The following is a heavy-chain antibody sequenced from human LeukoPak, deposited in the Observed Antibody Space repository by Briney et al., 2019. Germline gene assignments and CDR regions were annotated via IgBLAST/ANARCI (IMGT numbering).Heavy chain of an antibody. CDR3: AKDGYDILTGYYNVRAFDI. CDR1: GFIFNYYA. J-gene: IGHJ4*02. CDR2: ISGSGGST. V-gene: IGHV3-23*01. Sequence: PGGSLRLSCATSGFIFNYYAMSWVRQAQGKGLEWVSAISGSGGSTYYADSVKGRFTISRDNSKNTLYLQMNSLRAEDTAVYYCAKDGYDILTGYYNVRAFDIWGQGTLVTVSS. D-gene: IGHD3-9*01.